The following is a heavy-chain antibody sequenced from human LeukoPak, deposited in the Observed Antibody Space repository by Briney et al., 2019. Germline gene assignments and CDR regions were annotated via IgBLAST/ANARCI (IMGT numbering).Heavy chain of an antibody. D-gene: IGHD2-2*02. CDR2: IIPIFGTA. CDR1: GYTSTSYG. Sequence: SVKVSCKASGYTSTSYGISWVRQAPGQGLEWMGGIIPIFGTANYAQKFQGRVTITADESTSTAYMELSSLRSEDTAVYYCARDSDIVVVPAAISAEYYGMDVWGQGTTVTVSS. J-gene: IGHJ6*02. V-gene: IGHV1-69*13. CDR3: ARDSDIVVVPAAISAEYYGMDV.